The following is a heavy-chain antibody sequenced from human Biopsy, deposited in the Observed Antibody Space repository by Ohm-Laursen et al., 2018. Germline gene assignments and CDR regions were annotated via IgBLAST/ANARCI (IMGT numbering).Heavy chain of an antibody. CDR1: GGSFTGHY. CDR3: ARGSNDFGGLYFPR. J-gene: IGHJ4*02. V-gene: IGHV4-59*11. CDR2: ISHTGYT. Sequence: SETLSLTCIVSGGSFTGHYWTWIRQPPGKGLEWIGHISHTGYTSYKSSLKSRVTISLDTSRKHFSLRLSSLTAADTAVYYCARGSNDFGGLYFPRWGQGTLLTVSP. D-gene: IGHD4-23*01.